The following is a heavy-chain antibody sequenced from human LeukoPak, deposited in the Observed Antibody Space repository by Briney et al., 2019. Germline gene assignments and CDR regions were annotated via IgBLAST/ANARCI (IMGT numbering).Heavy chain of an antibody. CDR3: ARDGRQYCGGDCYPA. Sequence: RTSETLSLTCTVSGGSISSYYWSWIRQPAGKGLEWIGRIYTSGSTNYNPSLKSRVTMSVDTTKNQFSLKLSSVTAADTAVYYCARDGRQYCGGDCYPAWGQGTLVTVS. CDR1: GGSISSYY. V-gene: IGHV4-4*07. D-gene: IGHD2-21*01. CDR2: IYTSGST. J-gene: IGHJ4*02.